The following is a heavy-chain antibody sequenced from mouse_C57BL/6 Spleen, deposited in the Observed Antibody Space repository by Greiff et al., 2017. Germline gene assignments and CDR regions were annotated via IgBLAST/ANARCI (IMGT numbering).Heavy chain of an antibody. J-gene: IGHJ4*01. D-gene: IGHD2-3*01. CDR1: GYTFTSYW. CDR2: IDPSDSYT. Sequence: VQLQQPGAELVMPGASVKLSCKASGYTFTSYWMHWVKQRPGQGLEWIGEIDPSDSYTNYNQKFKGKSTLTVDKSSSTAYMQLSSLTSEDSAVYYCAIYDGYAMDYWGQGTSVTVSS. V-gene: IGHV1-69*01. CDR3: AIYDGYAMDY.